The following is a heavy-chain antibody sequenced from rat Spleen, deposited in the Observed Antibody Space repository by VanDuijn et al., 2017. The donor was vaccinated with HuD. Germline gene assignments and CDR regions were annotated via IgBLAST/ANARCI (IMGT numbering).Heavy chain of an antibody. CDR2: ISSGGST. D-gene: IGHD4-3*01. V-gene: IGHV2-6*01. Sequence: QVQLKESGPGLVQPSQTLSLTCTVSGFSLTSYTVSWVRQPPGKGLEWIAAISSGGSTYYNSALKSRLSISRDTSKSQVFLKMNSMQTEETAMYFCARTYNSGVMDAWGQGASVTVSS. CDR3: ARTYNSGVMDA. CDR1: GFSLTSYT. J-gene: IGHJ4*01.